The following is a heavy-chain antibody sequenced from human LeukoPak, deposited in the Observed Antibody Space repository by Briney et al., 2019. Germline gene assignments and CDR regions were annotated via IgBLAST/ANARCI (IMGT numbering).Heavy chain of an antibody. CDR1: GYTFTSYD. J-gene: IGHJ4*02. V-gene: IGHV1-8*01. CDR2: MNPNSGNT. CDR3: ARGFLGHDYYDSSGYYAFDY. D-gene: IGHD3-22*01. Sequence: GASVKVSCKASGYTFTSYDINWVRQATGQGLEWMGWMNPNSGNTGYAQKFQGRVTMTRNTSISTAYMELSSLRSEDTAVYYCARGFLGHDYYDSSGYYAFDYWGQGTLVTVSS.